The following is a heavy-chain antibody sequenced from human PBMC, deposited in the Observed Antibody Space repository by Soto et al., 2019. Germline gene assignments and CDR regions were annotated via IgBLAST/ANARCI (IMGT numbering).Heavy chain of an antibody. CDR3: ARDGEVMITFGGVIGVDY. D-gene: IGHD3-16*02. CDR1: GYTFTSYG. CDR2: ISAYNGNT. J-gene: IGHJ4*02. Sequence: QVPLVQSGAEVKKPGASVKVSCKASGYTFTSYGISWVRQAPGQGLEWMGWISAYNGNTNYAQKLQGRVTMTTDTSTSTAYMELRSLRSDDTAVYYCARDGEVMITFGGVIGVDYWGQGTLVTVSS. V-gene: IGHV1-18*01.